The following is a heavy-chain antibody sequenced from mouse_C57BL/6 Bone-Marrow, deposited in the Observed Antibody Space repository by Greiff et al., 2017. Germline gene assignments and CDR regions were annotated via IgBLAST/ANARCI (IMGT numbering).Heavy chain of an antibody. Sequence: VQLQQSGAELMKPGASVKLSCKATGYTFTGYWIEWVKQRPGHGLEWIGELLPGSGSTNYNEKFKGKATFTADTSSNTAYMQLSSLTTEESSMYYCAGGAIYYGNLFAYWGQGTLVTVSA. V-gene: IGHV1-9*01. D-gene: IGHD2-1*01. J-gene: IGHJ3*01. CDR1: GYTFTGYW. CDR3: AGGAIYYGNLFAY. CDR2: LLPGSGST.